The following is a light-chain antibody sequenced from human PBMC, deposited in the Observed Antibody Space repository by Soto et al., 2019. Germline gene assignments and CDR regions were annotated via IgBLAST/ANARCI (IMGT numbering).Light chain of an antibody. Sequence: QSALTQPASVSGSPGQSISISCSGSGTDYVSWYQHLPGKAPRLILYEVTSRPSGVSHRFSGSKSGNTASLTISGLQTEDEAHYYCTSFTSRTSPIFFGGGTQLTVL. J-gene: IGLJ2*01. V-gene: IGLV2-14*01. CDR1: GTDY. CDR3: TSFTSRTSPIF. CDR2: EVT.